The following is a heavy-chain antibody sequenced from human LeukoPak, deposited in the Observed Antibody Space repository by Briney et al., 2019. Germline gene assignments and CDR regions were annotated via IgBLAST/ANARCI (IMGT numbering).Heavy chain of an antibody. V-gene: IGHV3-23*01. D-gene: IGHD2-2*01. CDR2: ISGSGGST. J-gene: IGHJ3*02. CDR1: GFTLSHYS. Sequence: GGSLRLSCVASGFTLSHYSMNWVRQAPGKGLEWVSAISGSGGSTYYADSVKGRFTISRDNSKNTLYLQMNSLRAEDTAVYYCAKDLPARDAFDIWGQGTMVTVSS. CDR3: AKDLPARDAFDI.